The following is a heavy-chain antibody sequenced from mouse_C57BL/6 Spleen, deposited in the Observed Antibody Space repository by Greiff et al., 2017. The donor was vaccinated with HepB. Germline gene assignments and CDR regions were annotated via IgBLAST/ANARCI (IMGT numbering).Heavy chain of an antibody. Sequence: EVQLVESGPGLVKPSQSLSLTCSVTGYSITSGYYWNWIRQFPGNKLEWMGYISYDGSNNYNPSLKNRISITRDTSKNQFFLKLNSVTTEDTATYYCASYDGDFDYWGQGTTLTVSS. CDR1: GYSITSGYY. V-gene: IGHV3-6*01. CDR2: ISYDGSN. J-gene: IGHJ2*01. CDR3: ASYDGDFDY. D-gene: IGHD1-2*01.